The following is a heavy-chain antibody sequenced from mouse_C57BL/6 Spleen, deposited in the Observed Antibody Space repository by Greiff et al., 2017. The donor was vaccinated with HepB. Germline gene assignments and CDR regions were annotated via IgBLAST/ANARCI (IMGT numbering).Heavy chain of an antibody. CDR3: ARSFYYYGSWDYFDY. D-gene: IGHD1-1*01. J-gene: IGHJ2*01. CDR2: IDPSDSYT. CDR1: GYTFTSYW. V-gene: IGHV1-50*01. Sequence: QVQLQQSGAELVKPGASVKLSCKASGYTFTSYWMQWVKQRPGQGLEWIGEIDPSDSYTNYNQKFKGKATLTVDTSSSTAYMQLSSLTSEDSAVYYCARSFYYYGSWDYFDYWGQGTTLTVSS.